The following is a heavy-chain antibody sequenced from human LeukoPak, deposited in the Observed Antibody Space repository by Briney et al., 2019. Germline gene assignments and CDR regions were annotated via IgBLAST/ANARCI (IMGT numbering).Heavy chain of an antibody. CDR2: INPSGGST. V-gene: IGHV1-46*01. CDR3: ASSGIAVAGLFDY. D-gene: IGHD6-19*01. Sequence: ASVKVSCKASGYTFTSYYMHWVRQAPGQGLEWMGIINPSGGSTSYAQKFQGRVTMTRDTSTSTVYMELSSLRSEDTAVHYCASSGIAVAGLFDYWGQGTLVTVSS. J-gene: IGHJ4*02. CDR1: GYTFTSYY.